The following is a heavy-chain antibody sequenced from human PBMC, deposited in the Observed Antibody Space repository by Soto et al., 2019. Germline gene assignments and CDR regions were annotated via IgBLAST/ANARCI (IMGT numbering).Heavy chain of an antibody. Sequence: QLQLQESGPGLVKPSETLSLTCTVSGGSISSSSYYWGWIRQPPGKGLEWIGSIYYSGSTYYNPSLTGRRTLSVDTSKNQFSLKLSPVTAADTAVYYCARTTAMVHAGVHYYYYYGMDVWGQGTTVTVSS. J-gene: IGHJ6*02. V-gene: IGHV4-39*01. CDR2: IYYSGST. CDR3: ARTTAMVHAGVHYYYYYGMDV. D-gene: IGHD5-18*01. CDR1: GGSISSSSYY.